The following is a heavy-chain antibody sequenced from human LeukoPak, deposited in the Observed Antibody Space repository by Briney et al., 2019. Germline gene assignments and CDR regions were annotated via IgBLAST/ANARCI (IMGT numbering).Heavy chain of an antibody. CDR3: ASTTVRGVNDAFDI. CDR2: IRYDGSNK. D-gene: IGHD3-10*01. Sequence: GGSLRLSCAASGFTFSSYGMHWVRQAPGKGLEWVAFIRYDGSNKYYADSVKGRFTISRDNSKNTLYLQMNSLRAEDTAVYYCASTTVRGVNDAFDIWGQGTMVTVSS. J-gene: IGHJ3*02. V-gene: IGHV3-30*02. CDR1: GFTFSSYG.